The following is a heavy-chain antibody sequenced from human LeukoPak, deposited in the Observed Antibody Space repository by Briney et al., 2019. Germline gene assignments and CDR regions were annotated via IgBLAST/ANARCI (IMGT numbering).Heavy chain of an antibody. CDR1: GGSISSSSYY. Sequence: KASETLSLTCTVSGGSISSSSYYWGWIRQPPGKGLEWIGSIYYSGSTYYNPSLKSRVTISVDTSKNQFSLKLSSVTAADTAVYYCAKDAPHDFWSGLPLYWGPGTLVTVSS. CDR3: AKDAPHDFWSGLPLY. D-gene: IGHD3-3*01. V-gene: IGHV4-39*02. J-gene: IGHJ4*02. CDR2: IYYSGST.